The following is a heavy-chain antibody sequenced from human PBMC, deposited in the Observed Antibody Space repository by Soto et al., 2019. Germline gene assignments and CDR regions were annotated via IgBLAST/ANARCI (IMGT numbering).Heavy chain of an antibody. CDR1: GFSLSTSGAA. D-gene: IGHD3-3*01. Sequence: QINLIESGPTLVKPTQTLTLTCTFSGFSLSTSGAAVGWVRQPPGRALEWLALIYWDGDKRYNASLGNRLTITKDTSMNQVVLTLTNVDPAYTATYYCAHRATMTIFGLIIDNGIWFDPWGQGTRVIVS. V-gene: IGHV2-5*02. CDR3: AHRATMTIFGLIIDNGIWFDP. CDR2: IYWDGDK. J-gene: IGHJ5*02.